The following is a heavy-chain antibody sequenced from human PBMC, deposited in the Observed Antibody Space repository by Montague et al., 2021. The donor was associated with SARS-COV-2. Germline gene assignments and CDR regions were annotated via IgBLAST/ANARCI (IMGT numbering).Heavy chain of an antibody. V-gene: IGHV4-34*01. CDR2: INHSGST. Sequence: SETLSLTCAVYGGSFSGYYWSWIRQPPGKGLEWIGEINHSGSTNYNPSLKSRVTISVDTSKNQFSLKLSSVTAADTAVYYCARGSGCSGGSCYWEWDPYYYWGMDVWGRGTTVTVSS. CDR1: GGSFSGYY. J-gene: IGHJ6*02. CDR3: ARGSGCSGGSCYWEWDPYYYWGMDV. D-gene: IGHD2-15*01.